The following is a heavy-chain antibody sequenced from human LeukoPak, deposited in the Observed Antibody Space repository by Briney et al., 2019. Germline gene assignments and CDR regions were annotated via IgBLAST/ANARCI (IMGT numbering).Heavy chain of an antibody. J-gene: IGHJ4*02. D-gene: IGHD6-19*01. V-gene: IGHV3-73*01. Sequence: PGRSLRLSCAAAGFTASGSAMHWVRQASGNGLECVGLIRSKANSYTTAYAASVKGRFTISRNDPKNTAYLQMNSLKPEDTAVYYCTRRLHGSGWFYFDYWGQGTLVTVSS. CDR3: TRRLHGSGWFYFDY. CDR1: GFTASGSA. CDR2: IRSKANSYTT.